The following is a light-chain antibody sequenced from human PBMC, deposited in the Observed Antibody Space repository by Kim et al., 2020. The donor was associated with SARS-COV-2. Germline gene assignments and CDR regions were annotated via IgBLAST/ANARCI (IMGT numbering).Light chain of an antibody. CDR1: SSDVGSYNL. Sequence: QSIPISCTGTSSDVGSYNLVSWYQQHPGKAPKRMIYEGSNRPSGVSNRFSGSKSGNTASLTISGLQAEDEADYYCCSYAGSSTVVFGGGTKLTVL. CDR3: CSYAGSSTVV. V-gene: IGLV2-23*01. J-gene: IGLJ2*01. CDR2: EGS.